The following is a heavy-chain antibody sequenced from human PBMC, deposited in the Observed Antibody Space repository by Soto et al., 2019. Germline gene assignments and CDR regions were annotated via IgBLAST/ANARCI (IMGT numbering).Heavy chain of an antibody. D-gene: IGHD1-7*01. CDR1: GGTFSSYP. V-gene: IGHV1-69*02. Sequence: QVQLVQSGAEVKKPGSSVKVSCKASGGTFSSYPISWVRQAPGQGLEWMGRIIPILDITDYAQRFQGRVTITADKSTSTDYMEMSSLSSDDTAVYYCARPTSTGTTSGYYFDYWGQGTLVTVSS. CDR2: IIPILDIT. J-gene: IGHJ4*02. CDR3: ARPTSTGTTSGYYFDY.